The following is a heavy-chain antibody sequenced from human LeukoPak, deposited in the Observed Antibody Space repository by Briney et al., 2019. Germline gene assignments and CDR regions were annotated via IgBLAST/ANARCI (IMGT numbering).Heavy chain of an antibody. J-gene: IGHJ4*02. CDR2: MNPNSGNT. D-gene: IGHD2-2*01. CDR1: GYTFTSYD. Sequence: ASVKVSCKASGYTFTSYDINWVRQATGQGLEWMGWMNPNSGNTGYAQKFQGRVTMTRNTSISTAYMELSSLRSEDTAVYYCARDRGGIVVVPAASDYWGQGTLVTVSS. V-gene: IGHV1-8*01. CDR3: ARDRGGIVVVPAASDY.